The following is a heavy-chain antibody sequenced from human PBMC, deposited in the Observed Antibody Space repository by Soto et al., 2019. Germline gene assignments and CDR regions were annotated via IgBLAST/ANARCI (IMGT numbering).Heavy chain of an antibody. D-gene: IGHD3-16*01. CDR2: ISGSGDST. CDR1: GFTFSSYA. CDR3: AKRAWGTYYFDY. V-gene: IGHV3-23*01. J-gene: IGHJ4*02. Sequence: EVQLLESGGGLVQPGGSLRLSCAASGFTFSSYAMSWVRQAPGKGLEWVSAISGSGDSTFYADSVKGRFTISRDNSKNTLYLQMNSLRAEDPAVYYCAKRAWGTYYFDYWGQGTLVTVSS.